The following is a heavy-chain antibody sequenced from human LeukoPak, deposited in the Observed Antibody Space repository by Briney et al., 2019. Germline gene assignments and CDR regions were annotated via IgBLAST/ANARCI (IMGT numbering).Heavy chain of an antibody. Sequence: PGGSLRLSCAASGFTFNVYALYWVRQAPGKGLEWVAVILNDGSNKYYIDSVKGRFTISRDNSKRTLYLQMNSLRAEDTAVYYCARRAGAYSHPYDYWGQGTLVTVSS. CDR2: ILNDGSNK. J-gene: IGHJ4*02. CDR3: ARRAGAYSHPYDY. V-gene: IGHV3-30-3*01. CDR1: GFTFNVYA. D-gene: IGHD4/OR15-4a*01.